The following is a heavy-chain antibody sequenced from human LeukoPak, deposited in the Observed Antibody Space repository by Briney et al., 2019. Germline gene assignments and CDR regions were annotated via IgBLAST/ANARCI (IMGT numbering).Heavy chain of an antibody. CDR2: ISWNSANI. V-gene: IGHV3-9*01. D-gene: IGHD3-22*01. CDR1: GFTFDDYV. Sequence: GGSLRLSCAASGFTFDDYVMHWVRQAPGKGLEWVSGISWNSANIGYADSVKGRFTISRDNAKNSLYLEMNSLRAEDTAVYYCARDSRRYYYDSSGYYLFDYWGQGTLVTVSS. J-gene: IGHJ4*02. CDR3: ARDSRRYYYDSSGYYLFDY.